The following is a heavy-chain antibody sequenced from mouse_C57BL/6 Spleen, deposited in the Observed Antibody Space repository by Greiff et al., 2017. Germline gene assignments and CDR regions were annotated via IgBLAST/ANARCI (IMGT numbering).Heavy chain of an antibody. Sequence: QVQLQQSGAELVKPGASVKISCKASGYAFSSYWMNWVKQRPGKGLEWIGQIDPGDGDTNYNGKFKGKATLTADKSSSTAYMQLSSLTSEDSAVYFCAIRSVYSNYGFDYWGQGTTLTVSS. CDR1: GYAFSSYW. CDR2: IDPGDGDT. V-gene: IGHV1-80*01. J-gene: IGHJ2*01. CDR3: AIRSVYSNYGFDY. D-gene: IGHD2-5*01.